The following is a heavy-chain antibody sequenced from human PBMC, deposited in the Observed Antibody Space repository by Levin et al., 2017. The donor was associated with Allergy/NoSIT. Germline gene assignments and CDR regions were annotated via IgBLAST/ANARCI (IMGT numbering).Heavy chain of an antibody. J-gene: IGHJ4*02. D-gene: IGHD1-26*01. V-gene: IGHV3-30*04. Sequence: GGSLRLSCAASGFTFSSYAMHWVRQAPGKGLEWVAVISYDGSNKYYADSVKGRFTISRDNSKNTLYLQMNSLRAEDTAVYYCARDRAIVGATPPDYWGQGTLVTVSS. CDR1: GFTFSSYA. CDR2: ISYDGSNK. CDR3: ARDRAIVGATPPDY.